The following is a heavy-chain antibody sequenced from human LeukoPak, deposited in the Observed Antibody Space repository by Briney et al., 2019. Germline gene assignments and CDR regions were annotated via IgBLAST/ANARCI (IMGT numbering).Heavy chain of an antibody. Sequence: TGGSLRLSCAASGFTFSSYSMNWVRQAPGKGLEWVSYISSSSSTIYYADSVKGRFTISRDNAKNSLYLQMNSLRAEDTAVYYCARGRTEGVKDAFDIWGQGTMVTVSS. CDR2: ISSSSSTI. CDR1: GFTFSSYS. CDR3: ARGRTEGVKDAFDI. V-gene: IGHV3-48*04. D-gene: IGHD2-8*01. J-gene: IGHJ3*02.